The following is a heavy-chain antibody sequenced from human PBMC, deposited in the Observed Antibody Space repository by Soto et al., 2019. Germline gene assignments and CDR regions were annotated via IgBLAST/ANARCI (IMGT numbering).Heavy chain of an antibody. Sequence: GGSLRLSCAASGFTFHNFALNWVRQAPGKGPEWVSSVSGSGGSTYYADSVKGRFTVSRDNSKNTLFLQMNSLRVEDTAMYYCAKDPTSGYGRAFDVWGPGTMLTVSS. CDR3: AKDPTSGYGRAFDV. D-gene: IGHD5-18*01. CDR2: VSGSGGST. CDR1: GFTFHNFA. V-gene: IGHV3-23*01. J-gene: IGHJ3*01.